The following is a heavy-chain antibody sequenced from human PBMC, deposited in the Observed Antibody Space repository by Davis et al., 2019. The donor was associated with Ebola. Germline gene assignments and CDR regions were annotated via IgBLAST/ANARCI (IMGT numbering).Heavy chain of an antibody. V-gene: IGHV1-69*06. CDR1: GGTFSSYA. CDR2: IIPIFGTP. CDR3: AREGITTLLRPWFDP. D-gene: IGHD3-16*01. Sequence: AASVKVSCKASGGTFSSYAISWVRQAPGQGLEWMGGIIPIFGTPNYAQKFQGRVTITANKSTSTAYMELSSLRSEDTAVYYCAREGITTLLRPWFDPWGQGTLVTVSS. J-gene: IGHJ5*02.